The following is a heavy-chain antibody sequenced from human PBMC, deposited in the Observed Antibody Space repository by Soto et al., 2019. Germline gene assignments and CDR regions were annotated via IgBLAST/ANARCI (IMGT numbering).Heavy chain of an antibody. V-gene: IGHV3-30*18. CDR2: ISYDGSNK. D-gene: IGHD6-6*01. CDR3: AKDTAARHYYYYGMDV. Sequence: QVQLVESGGGVVQPGRSLRLSCAASGFTFSSYGMHWVRQAPGKGLEWVAGISYDGSNKYYADSVKGRFTISRDNSKNTLYLQMNSLRAEDTAVYYCAKDTAARHYYYYGMDVWGQGTTVTVSS. CDR1: GFTFSSYG. J-gene: IGHJ6*02.